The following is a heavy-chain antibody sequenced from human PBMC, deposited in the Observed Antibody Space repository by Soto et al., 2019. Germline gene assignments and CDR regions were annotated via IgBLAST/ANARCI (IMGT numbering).Heavy chain of an antibody. CDR1: GFSFSDYY. V-gene: IGHV3-11*01. CDR2: ITSSGSSI. Sequence: GGSLRLSCAASGFSFSDYYMSWIRQAPGKGLEWVSYITSSGSSIYYADSVKGRFTISRDNAKNSLYLQMNSLRAEDTAMYYCARVSKVYLVVVVAARGNYFDFWGQGTLVIVSS. CDR3: ARVSKVYLVVVVAARGNYFDF. D-gene: IGHD2-15*01. J-gene: IGHJ4*02.